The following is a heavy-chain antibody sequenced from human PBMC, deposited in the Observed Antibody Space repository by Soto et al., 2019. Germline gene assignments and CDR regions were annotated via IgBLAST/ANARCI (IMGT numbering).Heavy chain of an antibody. Sequence: ASETLSLTCTVSYGSISVSNVFWGWVRQPPGKGLEWIGNIDYSGTAYFNPSLGTRVTFPVDTSKNQFSLTLYSVTAADTAVYYCARTTGRHLEYWGQGTQVTVSS. D-gene: IGHD4-4*01. J-gene: IGHJ4*02. V-gene: IGHV4-39*01. CDR2: IDYSGTA. CDR3: ARTTGRHLEY. CDR1: YGSISVSNVF.